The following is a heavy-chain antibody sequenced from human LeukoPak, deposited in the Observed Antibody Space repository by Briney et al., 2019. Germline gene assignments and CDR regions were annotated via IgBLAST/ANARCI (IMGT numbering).Heavy chain of an antibody. Sequence: ETLSLTCTVSGGSISSDSYYWGWVRQAPGKGLEWVSSISSSSSYIYYADSVKGRFTISRDNSKNTLYLQMNSLRAEDTAVYYCATPRSGNYWGIFAYWGQGTLVTVSS. V-gene: IGHV3-21*04. CDR3: ATPRSGNYWGIFAY. D-gene: IGHD1-26*01. J-gene: IGHJ4*02. CDR1: GGSISSDSYY. CDR2: ISSSSSYI.